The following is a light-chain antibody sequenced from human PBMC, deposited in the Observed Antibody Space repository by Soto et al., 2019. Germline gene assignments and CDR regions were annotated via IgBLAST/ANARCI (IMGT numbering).Light chain of an antibody. CDR2: GAS. CDR1: ERLSRDY. V-gene: IGKV3-20*01. CDR3: QQYGGVPYT. J-gene: IGKJ2*01. Sequence: EIVLTQSPGTLSLSPGQRATLSCRASERLSRDYLAWYQQRLGQAPRLLIYGASSGATGIPDRFSGSGSGTDFTLTISRLEPEDFAIYYCQQYGGVPYTFGQGTKLEIK.